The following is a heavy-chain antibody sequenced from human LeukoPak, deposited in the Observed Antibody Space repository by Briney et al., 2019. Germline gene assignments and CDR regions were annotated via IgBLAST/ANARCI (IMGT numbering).Heavy chain of an antibody. Sequence: SETLSLTCTVSGGSISSYYWSWIRQPAGKGLEWIGRIYTSGSTNYNPSLKSRVTMSVDTSKNQFSLKLGSVTAADTAIYYCVGYTHFPDWGQGTLVTVSP. V-gene: IGHV4-4*07. CDR2: IYTSGST. CDR1: GGSISSYY. J-gene: IGHJ4*02. D-gene: IGHD2/OR15-2a*01. CDR3: VGYTHFPD.